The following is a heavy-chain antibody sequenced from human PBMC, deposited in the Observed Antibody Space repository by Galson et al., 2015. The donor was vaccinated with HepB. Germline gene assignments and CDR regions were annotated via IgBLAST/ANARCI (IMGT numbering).Heavy chain of an antibody. J-gene: IGHJ4*02. V-gene: IGHV5-51*01. CDR3: ARQGSSPYTVDYYVDY. Sequence: QSGAEVKKPGESLKISCKGSGYSFTSYWIGWVRQMPGKGLEWMGIIYPGDSDTRYSPSFQGQVTISADKSISTAYLQWSSLKASDTAMYYCARQGSSPYTVDYYVDYWGQGTLVTVSS. CDR1: GYSFTSYW. CDR2: IYPGDSDT. D-gene: IGHD4-23*01.